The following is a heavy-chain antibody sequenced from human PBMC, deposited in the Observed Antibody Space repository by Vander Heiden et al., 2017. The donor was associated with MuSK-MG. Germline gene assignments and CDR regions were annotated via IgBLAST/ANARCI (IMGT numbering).Heavy chain of an antibody. D-gene: IGHD6-13*01. CDR2: INHSGST. J-gene: IGHJ4*02. V-gene: IGHV4-34*01. Sequence: VQLQQWGAGLLMPPETLSLTCAIYGGSFSGYFGSWIRQPPGKGLEWIGEINHSGSTNYNPSLKSRVTISVDTSKNQFSLKLSSVTAADTAVYYCARGAPPNFGQQLDRYYLDYWGQGTLVTVSS. CDR3: ARGAPPNFGQQLDRYYLDY. CDR1: GGSFSGYF.